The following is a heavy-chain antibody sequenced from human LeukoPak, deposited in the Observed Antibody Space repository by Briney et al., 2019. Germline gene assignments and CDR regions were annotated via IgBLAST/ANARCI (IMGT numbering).Heavy chain of an antibody. V-gene: IGHV1-18*01. CDR3: ARDKQLDWAHYYYYYMDV. J-gene: IGHJ6*03. Sequence: ASVKLSCTASGYTVTSYGISWVRQAPGQGLEWMGWISAYNGNTNCAQKLQGRVTMTTDTSTSTAYIELRSLRSDDTPVYYCARDKQLDWAHYYYYYMDVWGKGTTVTVSS. CDR2: ISAYNGNT. D-gene: IGHD1-1*01. CDR1: GYTVTSYG.